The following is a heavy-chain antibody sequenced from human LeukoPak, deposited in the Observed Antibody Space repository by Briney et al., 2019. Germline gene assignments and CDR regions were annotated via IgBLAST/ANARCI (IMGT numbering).Heavy chain of an antibody. D-gene: IGHD6-19*01. CDR1: GVSISSSY. CDR3: AREIIVTGTRDWFDP. CDR2: IYYSGST. J-gene: IGHJ5*02. Sequence: SETLSLTCTVSGVSISSSYWSWFRQPPGKGLEWIGYIYYSGSTNYNPSLKSRVTISVDTSKNHFSLKLSSVTAADTAVYYCAREIIVTGTRDWFDPWGQGTLVTVSS. V-gene: IGHV4-59*01.